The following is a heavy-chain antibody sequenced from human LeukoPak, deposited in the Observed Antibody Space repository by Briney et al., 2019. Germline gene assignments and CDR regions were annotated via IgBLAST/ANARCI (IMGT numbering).Heavy chain of an antibody. CDR3: AKDPLYSRDGYNWGDY. J-gene: IGHJ4*02. D-gene: IGHD5-24*01. V-gene: IGHV3-73*01. CDR2: IRSRANSYTT. CDR1: GFTFSGSA. Sequence: GGSLRLSCAASGFTFSGSAMHWVRQAHGKGLEWLGRIRSRANSYTTVYAAPVQGRFIISRDDSMNMAYLQMNSLRAEDTAVYYCAKDPLYSRDGYNWGDYWGQGTLVTVSS.